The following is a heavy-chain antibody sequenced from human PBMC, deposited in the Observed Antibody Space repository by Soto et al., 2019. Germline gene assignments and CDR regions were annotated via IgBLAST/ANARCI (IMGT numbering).Heavy chain of an antibody. CDR2: INAGNGNT. D-gene: IGHD2-8*01. CDR3: ARDGAIRKFVLMVYATRFDP. CDR1: GYTFTSYA. J-gene: IGHJ5*02. Sequence: ASVKVSFKASGYTFTSYAMHWVRQAPGQRLEWMGWINAGNGNTKYSQKFQGRVTITRDTSASTAYMELSSLRSEDTAVYYCARDGAIRKFVLMVYATRFDPWGQGTLVTVSS. V-gene: IGHV1-3*01.